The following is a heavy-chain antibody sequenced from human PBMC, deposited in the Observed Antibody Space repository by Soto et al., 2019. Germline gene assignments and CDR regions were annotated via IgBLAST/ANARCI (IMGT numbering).Heavy chain of an antibody. CDR2: ISAAGDP. J-gene: IGHJ6*02. Sequence: EVQLVESGGGLVQPGGSLRLSCEASGFTFRNYDMHWVRQGTGKGLEWVSGISAAGDPDYADSVKGRFTISRENAQSSCFLQMNSLRVGGTAVYYCARTDRDFYGLDVWGQGTTVIVSS. CDR1: GFTFRNYD. V-gene: IGHV3-13*05. CDR3: ARTDRDFYGLDV.